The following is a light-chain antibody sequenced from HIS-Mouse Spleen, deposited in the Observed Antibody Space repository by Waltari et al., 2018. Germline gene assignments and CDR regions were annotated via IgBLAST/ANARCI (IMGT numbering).Light chain of an antibody. Sequence: QSALTQPPSASGSPGQSVTISCTGTSSDVGGYNYVSWYQQHPGKAPKLMIYEVSKRASGVPDRFSCSKCGNTASLTVSGLQAEDEADYYCSSYAGSNNLVFGGGTKLTVL. CDR2: EVS. J-gene: IGLJ2*01. CDR3: SSYAGSNNLV. V-gene: IGLV2-8*01. CDR1: SSDVGGYNY.